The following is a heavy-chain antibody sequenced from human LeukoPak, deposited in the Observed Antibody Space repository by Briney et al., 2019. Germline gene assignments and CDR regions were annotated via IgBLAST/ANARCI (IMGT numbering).Heavy chain of an antibody. J-gene: IGHJ4*02. CDR1: GFTFSKYH. D-gene: IGHD2/OR15-2a*01. V-gene: IGHV3-11*04. CDR2: ITTTGSSM. Sequence: GGSLRLSCAVSGFTFSKYHMSWIRQAPGKGLEWISYITTTGSSMNYADFVEGRFTISRDNAKNSLYLQMNSLRADDTAVYYCANFGPVFRSLNYWGQGTLVTVSS. CDR3: ANFGPVFRSLNY.